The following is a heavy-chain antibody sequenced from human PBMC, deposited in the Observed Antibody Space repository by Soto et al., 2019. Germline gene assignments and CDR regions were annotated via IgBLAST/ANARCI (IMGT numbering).Heavy chain of an antibody. D-gene: IGHD6-13*01. Sequence: GESLKISCKGSGYSFTSYWIGWVRQMPGKGLEWMGIIYPGDSDTRYSPSFQGQVTISADKSISTAYLQWSSLKASDTAMYYCARHLSSGSSWYSNYGMDVWGQGTTVTVSS. J-gene: IGHJ6*02. CDR2: IYPGDSDT. CDR3: ARHLSSGSSWYSNYGMDV. V-gene: IGHV5-51*01. CDR1: GYSFTSYW.